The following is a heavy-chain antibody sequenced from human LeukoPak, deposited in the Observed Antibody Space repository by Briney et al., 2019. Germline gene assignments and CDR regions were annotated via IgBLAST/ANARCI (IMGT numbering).Heavy chain of an antibody. J-gene: IGHJ5*02. CDR1: GGSISSYY. V-gene: IGHV4-59*01. Sequence: PSEALSLTCTVSGGSISSYYWSWIRQPPGKGLEWIGYIYYSGSTNYNPSLKSRVTISVDTSKNQFSLKLSSVTAADTAVYYCARGPPGGQFDPWGQGTLVTVSS. CDR3: ARGPPGGQFDP. CDR2: IYYSGST. D-gene: IGHD3-10*01.